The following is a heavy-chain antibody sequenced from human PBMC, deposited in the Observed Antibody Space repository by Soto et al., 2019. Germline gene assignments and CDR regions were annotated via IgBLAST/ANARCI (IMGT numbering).Heavy chain of an antibody. CDR2: ISGSGGST. J-gene: IGHJ6*02. V-gene: IGHV3-23*01. Sequence: GGSLRLSCAASGFTFSSYAMSWVRQAPGKGLEWVSAISGSGGSTYYADSVKGRFTISRDNSKNTLYLQMNSLRAEDTAVYYCAKKGEIEYSSSSAFYYSYGMDVWGQGTTVTVSS. CDR3: AKKGEIEYSSSSAFYYSYGMDV. D-gene: IGHD6-6*01. CDR1: GFTFSSYA.